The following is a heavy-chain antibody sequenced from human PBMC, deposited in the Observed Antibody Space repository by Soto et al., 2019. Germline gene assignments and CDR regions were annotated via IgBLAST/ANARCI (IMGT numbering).Heavy chain of an antibody. V-gene: IGHV3-30*18. Sequence: QVQLVESGGGVVQPGRSLRLSCAASGFTFSSYGMHWVRQAPGKGLEWVAVISYDGSNKYYADSVKGRFTISRDNSKNTLYLQMNSLRAEDTAVYYCAKDLGGYSSGWYPSHYYYGMDVWGQGTTVTVSS. CDR2: ISYDGSNK. CDR1: GFTFSSYG. D-gene: IGHD6-19*01. CDR3: AKDLGGYSSGWYPSHYYYGMDV. J-gene: IGHJ6*02.